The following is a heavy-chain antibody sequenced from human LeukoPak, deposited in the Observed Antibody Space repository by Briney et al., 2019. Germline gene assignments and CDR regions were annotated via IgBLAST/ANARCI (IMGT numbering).Heavy chain of an antibody. Sequence: SETLSLTCSASGGSISTYYLTWIRQPPGKGLEWIGYISYSGSTNYNPSLKSRVTISVDTSEKQFSLKLSSVTAADTAVYFCARGWYTYADSWGQGILVSVSS. CDR1: GGSISTYY. CDR3: ARGWYTYADS. D-gene: IGHD2-15*01. CDR2: ISYSGST. V-gene: IGHV4-59*12. J-gene: IGHJ4*02.